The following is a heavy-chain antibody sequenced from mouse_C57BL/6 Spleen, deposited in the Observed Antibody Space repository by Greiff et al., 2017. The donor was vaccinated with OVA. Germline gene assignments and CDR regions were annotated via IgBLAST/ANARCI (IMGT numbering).Heavy chain of an antibody. CDR3: ARRYYSTGSYSSALDY. Sequence: VQLQESGPGLVQPSQSLSITCTVSGFSLTSYGVHWVRQSPGKGLEWLGVIWSGGSTDYNAAFISRLSISKDNSKSQVFFKMTSLQADDTALYYCARRYYSTGSYSSALDYWGQGPSVPVSS. J-gene: IGHJ4*01. D-gene: IGHD2-5*01. CDR2: IWSGGST. CDR1: GFSLTSYG. V-gene: IGHV2-2*01.